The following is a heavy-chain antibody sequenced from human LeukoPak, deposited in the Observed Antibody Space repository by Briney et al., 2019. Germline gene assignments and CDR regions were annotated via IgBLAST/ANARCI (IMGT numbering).Heavy chain of an antibody. CDR2: SPYNGNT. CDR3: ARDSRTGYCSGGSCYYGY. Sequence: ASVKVSCKASGYTFTSYGISWVRQAPGQGLEWMGWSPYNGNTNYAQKLRGRVTMTTDTSTSTAYMELRSLRSDDTAVYYCARDSRTGYCSGGSCYYGYWGQGTLVTVSS. CDR1: GYTFTSYG. J-gene: IGHJ4*02. D-gene: IGHD2-15*01. V-gene: IGHV1-18*01.